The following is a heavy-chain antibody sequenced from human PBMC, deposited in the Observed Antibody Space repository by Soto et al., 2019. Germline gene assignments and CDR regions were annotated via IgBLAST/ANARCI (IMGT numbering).Heavy chain of an antibody. CDR1: GFSLSTSGVG. CDR3: AHNTGINWFDP. D-gene: IGHD1-1*01. CDR2: IYWDDDK. J-gene: IGHJ5*02. V-gene: IGHV2-5*02. Sequence: QITLKESGPTLVKPTQTLTLTCTFSGFSLSTSGVGVGWIRQPPGKALEWLALIYWDDDKRYSPSLKSRLTXTKXTSKNQVVLTMTNMDPVDTAAYYCAHNTGINWFDPWGQGTLVTVSS.